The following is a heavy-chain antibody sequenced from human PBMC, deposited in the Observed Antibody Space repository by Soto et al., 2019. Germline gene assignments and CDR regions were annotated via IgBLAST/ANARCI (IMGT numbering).Heavy chain of an antibody. Sequence: PSETLSLTCTVSGDSISSGSYYWSWIRQLPGKGLEWIGYIYYSGSTYYNPSLKSRVTISVDTSKNQFSLKLNSVTAADTAVYYCATRTDYYYGSGSLGGMDVWGQGTTVTVSS. CDR3: ATRTDYYYGSGSLGGMDV. D-gene: IGHD3-10*01. V-gene: IGHV4-31*03. J-gene: IGHJ6*02. CDR1: GDSISSGSYY. CDR2: IYYSGST.